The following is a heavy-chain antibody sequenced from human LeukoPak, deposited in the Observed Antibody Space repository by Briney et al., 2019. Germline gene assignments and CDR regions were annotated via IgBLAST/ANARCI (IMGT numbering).Heavy chain of an antibody. CDR1: GGSISSGGYY. J-gene: IGHJ4*02. CDR3: ATYASGSHSFDY. Sequence: SETLSLTCTVSGGSISSGGYYWSWIRQHPGKGLEWIGYIYYSGSTYYNPSLKSRVTISVDTSRNQFSLKLSSVTAADTAVYYCATYASGSHSFDYWGQGTLVTVSS. D-gene: IGHD3-10*01. V-gene: IGHV4-31*03. CDR2: IYYSGST.